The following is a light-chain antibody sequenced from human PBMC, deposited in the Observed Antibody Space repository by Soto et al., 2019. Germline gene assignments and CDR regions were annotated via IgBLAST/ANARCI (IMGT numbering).Light chain of an antibody. CDR1: QSVSSN. V-gene: IGKV3-15*01. CDR2: GPS. CDR3: QQYNNWPRT. J-gene: IGKJ1*01. Sequence: EIVMTQSPGTLSVSPGERATLSCRASQSVSSNLAWYQQKPGQAPRLLIYGPSTRATGIPARFSGSGSGTEFTLTITGLQSEDFAVYYCQQYNNWPRTFGQGTKVEIK.